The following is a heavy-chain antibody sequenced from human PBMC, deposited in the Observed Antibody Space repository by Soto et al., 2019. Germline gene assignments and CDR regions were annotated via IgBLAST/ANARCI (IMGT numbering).Heavy chain of an antibody. J-gene: IGHJ4*02. CDR1: GYTFITYG. V-gene: IGHV1-18*01. Sequence: QVQLVQSGAEVKKPGASVKVSCKASGYTFITYGVSWVRQAPGQGLDWLGWISTYNGNTRYAERLQGRVTMNTDTTTNTAYMELRNLRSDETDVYYCARGPTDYYDNSANYFLDYWGQGTLVTVSS. D-gene: IGHD3-22*01. CDR2: ISTYNGNT. CDR3: ARGPTDYYDNSANYFLDY.